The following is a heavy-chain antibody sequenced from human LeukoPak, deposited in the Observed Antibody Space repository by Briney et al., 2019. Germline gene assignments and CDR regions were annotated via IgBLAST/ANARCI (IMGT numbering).Heavy chain of an antibody. CDR1: GFTFSRNN. V-gene: IGHV3-64*01. CDR3: ASLNTSMA. CDR2: INGNGGDT. J-gene: IGHJ5*02. Sequence: GGSLRLPCAASGFTFSRNNMHWVRQAPGKGLEYVASINGNGGDTYYANSVKGRFTISRDNSKNMLYLQMGSLRTEDMGVYNCASLNTSMAWGQGTLVIVSS. D-gene: IGHD5-18*01.